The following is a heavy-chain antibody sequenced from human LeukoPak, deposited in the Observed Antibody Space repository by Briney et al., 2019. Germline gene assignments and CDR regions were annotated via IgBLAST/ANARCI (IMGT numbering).Heavy chain of an antibody. CDR3: ARDVHPRQPARYYYYMDV. CDR1: GVSIRSYY. J-gene: IGHJ6*03. Sequence: SETLPLTCIVSGVSIRSYYWSWIRQPAGKGLEWIGRIYTSGSTNYNPSLKSRVTMSVDTSKNQFSLKLSSVTAADTAVYYCARDVHPRQPARYYYYMDVWGKGTTVTISS. D-gene: IGHD6-6*01. V-gene: IGHV4-4*07. CDR2: IYTSGST.